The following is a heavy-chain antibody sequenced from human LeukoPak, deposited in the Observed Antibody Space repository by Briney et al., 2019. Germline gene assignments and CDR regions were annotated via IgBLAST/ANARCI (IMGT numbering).Heavy chain of an antibody. CDR3: ANVVVAATAFDY. CDR2: ISGSGGST. J-gene: IGHJ4*02. CDR1: GFTFSSYT. V-gene: IGHV3-23*01. D-gene: IGHD2-15*01. Sequence: PGGSLRLSCVASGFTFSSYTMNWVRQAPGKGLEWVSAISGSGGSTYYADSVKGRFTISRDNSKNTLYLQMNSLRAEDTAVYYCANVVVAATAFDYWGQGTLVTVSS.